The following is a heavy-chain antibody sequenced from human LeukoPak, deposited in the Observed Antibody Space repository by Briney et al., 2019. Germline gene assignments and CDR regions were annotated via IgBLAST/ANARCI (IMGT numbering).Heavy chain of an antibody. CDR2: IIPIFGTA. CDR3: ARHAVEWKWLQFYYFNF. V-gene: IGHV1-69*13. Sequence: ASVKVSCKASGGTFSSYAISWVRQAPGQGLEWMGGIIPIFGTANYAQKFQGRVTITADESTSTAYMELSSLRSEDTAVYYCARHAVEWKWLQFYYFNFWGQGSLVTVSS. D-gene: IGHD5-24*01. CDR1: GGTFSSYA. J-gene: IGHJ4*02.